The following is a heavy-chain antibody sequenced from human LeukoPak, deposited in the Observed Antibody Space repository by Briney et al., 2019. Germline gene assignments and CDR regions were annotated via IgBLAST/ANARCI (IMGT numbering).Heavy chain of an antibody. Sequence: SETLSLTCTVSGGSISSSGYYWGWIRQPPGKGLEWTASIYYSGSTYYNPSLKSRVTISVDTSKNQLSLKLSSLTAADTAVYYCARREYSGSYYGLSWFDPWGQGTLVTVSS. CDR2: IYYSGST. V-gene: IGHV4-39*01. D-gene: IGHD1-26*01. J-gene: IGHJ5*02. CDR1: GGSISSSGYY. CDR3: ARREYSGSYYGLSWFDP.